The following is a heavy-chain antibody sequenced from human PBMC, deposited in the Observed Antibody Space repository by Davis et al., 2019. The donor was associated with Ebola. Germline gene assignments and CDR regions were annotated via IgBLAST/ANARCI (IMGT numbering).Heavy chain of an antibody. CDR2: IYDSGST. D-gene: IGHD1-26*01. CDR1: GFSISSSSSS. Sequence: MPSETLSLSCTVSGFSISSSSSSWGWTLFPPGQGLEWIGSIYDSGSTYYNASLKSRVTISVDTSMNQFSLKLSSVTAADTSVYFCARHTISGSYYRGPFDYWGQGTLVTVSS. CDR3: ARHTISGSYYRGPFDY. J-gene: IGHJ4*02. V-gene: IGHV4-39*01.